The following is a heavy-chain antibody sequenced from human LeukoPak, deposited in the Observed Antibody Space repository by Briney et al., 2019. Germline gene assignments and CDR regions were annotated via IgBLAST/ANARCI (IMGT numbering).Heavy chain of an antibody. CDR1: GFTVSTHY. V-gene: IGHV3-53*01. D-gene: IGHD3-22*01. CDR3: ARAAYDSNGYTANHDY. CDR2: LYSDGTT. Sequence: GGSLRLSCAASGFTVSTHYMSWVRQAPGKGLEWVSVLYSDGTTYYADSVKGRFTISRDNSKNTLYLQMNNLRAEDTAVSYCARAAYDSNGYTANHDYWGQGTLVTVSS. J-gene: IGHJ4*02.